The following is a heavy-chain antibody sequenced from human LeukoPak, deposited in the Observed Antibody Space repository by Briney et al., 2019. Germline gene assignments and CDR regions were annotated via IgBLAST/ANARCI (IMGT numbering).Heavy chain of an antibody. J-gene: IGHJ4*02. CDR3: ARARRDGYNYSFDY. CDR2: INPNSGGT. V-gene: IGHV1-2*02. CDR1: GYTFTGYY. Sequence: ASVKVSCKASGYTFTGYYMHWVRQAPGQGLEWMGWINPNSGGTNYAQKFQGRVTMTRDTSISTAYMELSRLRSDDTAVYYCARARRDGYNYSFDYWGQGTLVTVSS. D-gene: IGHD5-24*01.